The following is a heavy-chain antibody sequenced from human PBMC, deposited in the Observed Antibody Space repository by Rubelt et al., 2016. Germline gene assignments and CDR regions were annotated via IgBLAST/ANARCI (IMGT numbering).Heavy chain of an antibody. J-gene: IGHJ4*02. D-gene: IGHD1-1*01. CDR1: GGSFSGYY. CDR3: AGGHGTAIDY. V-gene: IGHV4-34*01. Sequence: QVQLQQWGAGLLKPSETLSLTCAVYGGSFSGYYWSWIRQPPGKGLEWIGEINHSGSTNYNPSLNNRVTISVDTSKNQFSRQLTSVTAADTAVYYCAGGHGTAIDYWDLGTLVTVSS. CDR2: INHSGST.